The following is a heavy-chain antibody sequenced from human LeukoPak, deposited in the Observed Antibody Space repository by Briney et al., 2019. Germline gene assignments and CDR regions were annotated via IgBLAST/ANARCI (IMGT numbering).Heavy chain of an antibody. Sequence: SETLSLTCTVSGGSISSYYWSWIRQPPGKGLEWMGYIYYSGSTNYNPSLKSRVTTSVDTSKNQFSLKLSSVTAADTAVYYCARERKIVVVPAAILVGWFDPWGQGTLVTVSS. CDR3: ARERKIVVVPAAILVGWFDP. J-gene: IGHJ5*02. CDR1: GGSISSYY. D-gene: IGHD2-2*01. V-gene: IGHV4-59*01. CDR2: IYYSGST.